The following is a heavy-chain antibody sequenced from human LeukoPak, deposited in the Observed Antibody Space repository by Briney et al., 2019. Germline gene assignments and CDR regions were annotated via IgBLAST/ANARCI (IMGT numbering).Heavy chain of an antibody. V-gene: IGHV4-38-2*01. Sequence: TSETLSLTCAVSGYSIRSGYHWSWIRQPPGKGLEWIGSIYQSGSTYYNPSLKSRVTISVDTSKNQFSLKLSSVTAADTAVYYCARQGKYQLTYYYFDYWGQGTLVTVSS. CDR3: ARQGKYQLTYYYFDY. CDR1: GYSIRSGYH. D-gene: IGHD2-2*01. J-gene: IGHJ4*02. CDR2: IYQSGST.